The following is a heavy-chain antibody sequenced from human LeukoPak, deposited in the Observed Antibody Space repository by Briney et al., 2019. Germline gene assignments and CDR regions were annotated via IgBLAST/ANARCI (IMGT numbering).Heavy chain of an antibody. D-gene: IGHD3-9*01. CDR1: GFTFSSYA. Sequence: GSLRLSCSASGFTFSSYAMHWVRQAPGKGLEYVSAISSNGDSTYYADSVKGRFTISRDNSKNTLYLQMSSLRAEDTAVYYCVKGMEDYDILTGVLDVWGQGTTVTVSS. CDR3: VKGMEDYDILTGVLDV. V-gene: IGHV3-64D*06. CDR2: ISSNGDST. J-gene: IGHJ6*02.